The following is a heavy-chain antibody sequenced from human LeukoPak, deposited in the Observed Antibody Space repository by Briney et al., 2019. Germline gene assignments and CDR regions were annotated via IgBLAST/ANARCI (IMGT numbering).Heavy chain of an antibody. CDR2: INHSGST. D-gene: IGHD3-10*01. V-gene: IGHV4-34*01. Sequence: PSETLPLTCAVYGGSFSGYYWSWIRQPPGKGLEWIGEINHSGSTNYNPSLKSRVTISVDTSKNQFSLKLSSVTAADTAVYYCARGGVLLWFGELPSHPAPSYNWFDPWGQGTLVTVSS. CDR3: ARGGVLLWFGELPSHPAPSYNWFDP. CDR1: GGSFSGYY. J-gene: IGHJ5*02.